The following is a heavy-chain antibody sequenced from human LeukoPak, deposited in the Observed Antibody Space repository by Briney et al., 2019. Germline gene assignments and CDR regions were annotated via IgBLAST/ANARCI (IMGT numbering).Heavy chain of an antibody. V-gene: IGHV1-46*01. Sequence: ASVKVSCKASGYTFTGYYMHWVRQAPGQGLEWMGIINPSGGSTSYAQKFQGRVTMTRDTSTSTVYMELSSLRSEDTAVYYCARADTYYYDSSGYYSSAFDIWGQGTMVTVSS. J-gene: IGHJ3*02. CDR3: ARADTYYYDSSGYYSSAFDI. D-gene: IGHD3-22*01. CDR1: GYTFTGYY. CDR2: INPSGGST.